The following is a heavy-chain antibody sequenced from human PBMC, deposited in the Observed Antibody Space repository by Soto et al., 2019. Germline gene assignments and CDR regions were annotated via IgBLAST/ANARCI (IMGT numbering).Heavy chain of an antibody. CDR1: GFTFSSYG. CDR2: IWYDGSNK. J-gene: IGHJ6*02. D-gene: IGHD3-10*01. V-gene: IGHV3-33*01. CDR3: AREPLLGRDYYGMDV. Sequence: QVQLVESGGGVVQPGRSLRLSCAASGFTFSSYGMHWVRQAPGKGLEWVAVIWYDGSNKYYADSVKGRFTISRDNSKNTLYLQMNSLSAEDTAVYYCAREPLLGRDYYGMDVWGQGTTVTVSS.